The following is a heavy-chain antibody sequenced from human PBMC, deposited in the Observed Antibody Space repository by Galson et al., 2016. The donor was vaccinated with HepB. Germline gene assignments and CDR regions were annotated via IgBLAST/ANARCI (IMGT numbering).Heavy chain of an antibody. D-gene: IGHD4-23*01. J-gene: IGHJ4*02. CDR2: ISGGSNYR. CDR3: AKSVDSPLEVHFDY. CDR1: GFTFSDYY. V-gene: IGHV3-11*06. Sequence: SLRLSCAASGFTFSDYYMSWIRQAPGKGLEWVSYISGGSNYRKYANSLEGRFTISRDNAKNSLYLQANSLTAEDTAVYYCAKSVDSPLEVHFDYWGQGTLVTVSS.